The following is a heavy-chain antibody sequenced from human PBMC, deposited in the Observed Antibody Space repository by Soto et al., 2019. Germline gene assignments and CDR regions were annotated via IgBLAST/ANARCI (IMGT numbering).Heavy chain of an antibody. J-gene: IGHJ5*02. V-gene: IGHV1-69*12. CDR2: IIPIFGTA. Sequence: QVQLVQSGAEVKKPGSSVKVSCKASGGTFSSYAISWVRQAPGQGLEWMGGIIPIFGTANYAQKFQGRVTITADESTGIAYMELSSLSSEDTALYYCAVGSVEAKAAPFDPWGQGTLVTVAS. D-gene: IGHD1-26*01. CDR1: GGTFSSYA. CDR3: AVGSVEAKAAPFDP.